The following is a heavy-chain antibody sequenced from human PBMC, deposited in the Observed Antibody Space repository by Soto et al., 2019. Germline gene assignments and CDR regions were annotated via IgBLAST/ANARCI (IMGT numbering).Heavy chain of an antibody. Sequence: QVRLQQWGAGLLKPSETLSLTCAVYGASFPGYYWTWLRQSPGKGRGWIGEVSHSGTAKYNPSLKSRVTISLDTSKSQFSLELTSVTAADTAVYYCARYGGTAIWYFDIWGRGTSVSVSS. CDR2: VSHSGTA. J-gene: IGHJ2*01. CDR1: GASFPGYY. D-gene: IGHD2-15*01. V-gene: IGHV4-34*01. CDR3: ARYGGTAIWYFDI.